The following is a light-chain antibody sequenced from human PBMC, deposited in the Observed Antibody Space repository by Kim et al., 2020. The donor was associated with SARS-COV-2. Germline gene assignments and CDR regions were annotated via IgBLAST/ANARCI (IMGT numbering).Light chain of an antibody. V-gene: IGKV1-5*01. J-gene: IGKJ1*01. CDR2: DAS. CDR3: QQYYSYSQT. CDR1: QSIYTC. Sequence: ASLGDRVTITCRASQSIYTCLAWYQQKPGKAPKILVYDASSLDSGVPSRFSGSGSGTEFTLTISSLQPDDFATYHCQQYYSYSQTFGQGTKVDIK.